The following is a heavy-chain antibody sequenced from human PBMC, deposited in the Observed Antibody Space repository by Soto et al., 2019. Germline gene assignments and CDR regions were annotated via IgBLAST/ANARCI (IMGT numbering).Heavy chain of an antibody. D-gene: IGHD4-4*01. V-gene: IGHV3-23*04. CDR3: AKDEVVVRSNYPTLEALDI. CDR2: ISGSGGSA. J-gene: IGHJ3*02. Sequence: EVQLVESGGGLIQPGGSLTLSCAASGFTFANYAMSWVRQAPGKGLHWVTAISGSGGSASYVDSVKGRFFISRDNSKNTVYLQMNSLRAEDTAVYYWAKDEVVVRSNYPTLEALDIWGQGTTVTVSS. CDR1: GFTFANYA.